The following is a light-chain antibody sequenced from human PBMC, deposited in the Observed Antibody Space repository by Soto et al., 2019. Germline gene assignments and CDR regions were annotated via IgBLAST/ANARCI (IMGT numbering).Light chain of an antibody. Sequence: EIVLTQSPGTLSLSPGERATLSCRASQSVSSSYLAWYKQKPGQAPRLLIYGASSRATGIPDRFSGSGSGTVFTLTISRREPEDFAVYYCQQYGSSPMYTFGQGTKLEIK. CDR1: QSVSSSY. CDR2: GAS. V-gene: IGKV3-20*01. CDR3: QQYGSSPMYT. J-gene: IGKJ2*01.